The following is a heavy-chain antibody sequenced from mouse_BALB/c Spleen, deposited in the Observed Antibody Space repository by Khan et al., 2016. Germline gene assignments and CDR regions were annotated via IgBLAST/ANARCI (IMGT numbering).Heavy chain of an antibody. Sequence: EVQLVESGGGLVQTRGSLKLSCAASGFTFNTNAMNWVRQAPGKGLEWVSRIRSKSSNYATYYADSVKDRFTISRDDSQSMLYLQMNNLKTEDTAMYYCVRDTPFAYWGQGTLVTVSA. CDR3: VRDTPFAY. CDR1: GFTFNTNA. J-gene: IGHJ3*01. CDR2: IRSKSSNYAT. V-gene: IGHV10S3*01.